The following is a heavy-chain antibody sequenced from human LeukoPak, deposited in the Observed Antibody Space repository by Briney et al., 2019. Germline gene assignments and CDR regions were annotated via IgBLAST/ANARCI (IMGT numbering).Heavy chain of an antibody. V-gene: IGHV3-7*03. CDR3: AIPGEQWLPRYFDY. D-gene: IGHD6-19*01. CDR1: GFTFSSYG. CDR2: IKLDGSEK. Sequence: GGSLRLSCAASGFTFSSYGMHWVRQAPGKGLEWVANIKLDGSEKNYVDSVKGRFTISRDNAKNSLYLQMNSLRAEDTAVYHCAIPGEQWLPRYFDYWGQGTLVTVSS. J-gene: IGHJ4*02.